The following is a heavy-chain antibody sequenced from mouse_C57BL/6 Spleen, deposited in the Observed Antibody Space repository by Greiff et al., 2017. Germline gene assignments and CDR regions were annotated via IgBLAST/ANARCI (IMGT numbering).Heavy chain of an antibody. CDR2: INPNNGGT. Sequence: EVQLQQSGPELVKPGASVKISCKASGYTFTDYYMNWVKQSHGKSLEWIGDINPNNGGTRYNQKFKGKATLTVDKSSSTAYMELRSLTSEDSAVYYCASDGSSYYAMDYWGQGTSVTVSS. J-gene: IGHJ4*01. CDR1: GYTFTDYY. D-gene: IGHD1-1*01. CDR3: ASDGSSYYAMDY. V-gene: IGHV1-26*01.